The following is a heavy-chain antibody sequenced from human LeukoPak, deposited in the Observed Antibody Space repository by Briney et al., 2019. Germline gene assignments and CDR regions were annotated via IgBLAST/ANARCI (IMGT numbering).Heavy chain of an antibody. V-gene: IGHV4-34*01. CDR1: GGSFSGYY. Sequence: KSSETLSLTCAVYGGSFSGYYWSWIRQPPGKGLEWIGEINHSGSTNYNPSLKSRVTISVDTSKNQFSLKLSSVTAADTAVYYCARVGYNWNDQMGYYYYGMDVWGQGTMVTVSS. J-gene: IGHJ6*02. CDR2: INHSGST. D-gene: IGHD1-1*01. CDR3: ARVGYNWNDQMGYYYYGMDV.